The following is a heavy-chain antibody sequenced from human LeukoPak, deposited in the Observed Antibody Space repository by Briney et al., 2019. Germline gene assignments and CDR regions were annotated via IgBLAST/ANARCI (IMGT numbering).Heavy chain of an antibody. CDR1: GGSISSYY. CDR3: ARQWLVYGWFDP. Sequence: SETLSLTCTVSGGSISSYYWSWIRQPPGKGLEWIGYIYYGGSTNYNPSLKSRVTISVDTSKNQFSLKLSSVTAADTAVYYCARQWLVYGWFDPWGQGTLVTVSS. CDR2: IYYGGST. J-gene: IGHJ5*02. V-gene: IGHV4-59*08. D-gene: IGHD6-19*01.